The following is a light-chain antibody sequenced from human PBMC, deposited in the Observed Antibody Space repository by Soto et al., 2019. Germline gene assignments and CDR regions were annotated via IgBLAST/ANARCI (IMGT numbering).Light chain of an antibody. CDR3: QHNSAFSLT. CDR1: QSISIY. V-gene: IGKV1-5*03. J-gene: IGKJ1*01. CDR2: ATS. Sequence: DIHLTQSPSTLSASVGDRVTITCRASQSISIYLDWYQQKPGKAPNLLIYATSTLETGVPSRFSGSGSGTEFTLTISSLQPDDSATYYCQHNSAFSLTFGQGTKVEIK.